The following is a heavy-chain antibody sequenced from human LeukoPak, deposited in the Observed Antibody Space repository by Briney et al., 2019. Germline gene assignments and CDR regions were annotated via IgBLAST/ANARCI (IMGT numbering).Heavy chain of an antibody. CDR3: ARDPWNDEFPFDY. Sequence: SETLSLTCTVSGGSISSSSYYWGWIRQPPGKGLEWIGSIYYSGSTYYNPSLRSRVTISVDTSKNQFSLKLSSVTAADTAVYYCARDPWNDEFPFDYWGQGTLVTVSS. J-gene: IGHJ4*02. V-gene: IGHV4-39*07. D-gene: IGHD1-1*01. CDR2: IYYSGST. CDR1: GGSISSSSYY.